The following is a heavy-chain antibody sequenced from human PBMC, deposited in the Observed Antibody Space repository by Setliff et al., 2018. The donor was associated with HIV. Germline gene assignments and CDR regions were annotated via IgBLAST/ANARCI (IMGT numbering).Heavy chain of an antibody. CDR2: IYYSGNT. CDR3: ARGRSRYYYDGSGYYVDY. V-gene: IGHV4-59*01. CDR1: GGSISSYY. D-gene: IGHD3-22*01. J-gene: IGHJ4*02. Sequence: SETLSLTCTVSGGSISSYYWSWIRQPPGKGLEWIGYIYYSGNTNYNPSLKGRVTLSVDTSKNQLSLKLSSVTAADTAVYYCARGRSRYYYDGSGYYVDYWGQGTLVTVSS.